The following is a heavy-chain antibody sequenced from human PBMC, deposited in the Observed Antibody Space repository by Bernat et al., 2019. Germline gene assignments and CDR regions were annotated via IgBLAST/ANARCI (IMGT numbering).Heavy chain of an antibody. V-gene: IGHV5-51*01. CDR1: GYSFTSYW. CDR2: IYPGDSDT. D-gene: IGHD2-21*02. J-gene: IGHJ4*02. Sequence: EVQLVQSGAEVKKPGESLKISCKGSGYSFTSYWIGWVRQMPGKGLEWMGIIYPGDSDTRYSPSFQGQVTISADKSISTAYLQWSRLEASDTAMYYCARTYCGGDCYSGTRYGFDSWGQGTLVTVSS. CDR3: ARTYCGGDCYSGTRYGFDS.